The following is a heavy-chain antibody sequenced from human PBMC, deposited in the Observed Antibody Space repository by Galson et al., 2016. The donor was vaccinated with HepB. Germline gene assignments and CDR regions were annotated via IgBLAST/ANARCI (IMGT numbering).Heavy chain of an antibody. J-gene: IGHJ4*02. CDR1: GFTLSNYA. CDR3: ARLFGGYIDY. V-gene: IGHV3-23*01. Sequence: SLRLSCAASGFTLSNYAMSWVRQAPGKGLEWVSDISGSGITTYYADSVKGRFTISRGNSKKTVYLQMSSLRAEDTAVYYCARLFGGYIDYWGQGTLVTVSS. D-gene: IGHD2-15*01. CDR2: ISGSGITT.